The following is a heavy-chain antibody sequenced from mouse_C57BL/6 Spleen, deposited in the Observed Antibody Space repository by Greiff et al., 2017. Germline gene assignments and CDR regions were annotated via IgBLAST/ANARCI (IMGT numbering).Heavy chain of an antibody. Sequence: QVQLQQSGAELVKPGASVKLSCKASGYTFTSYWMHWVKQRPGRGLEWIGRIDPNSGGTKYNEKFKGKATLTDDTSSSTAYMQLSSLTSEDTAVYYCAREDYYGSSHYAMDYWGQGTSVTVSS. D-gene: IGHD1-1*01. CDR1: GYTFTSYW. V-gene: IGHV1-62-3*01. J-gene: IGHJ4*01. CDR3: AREDYYGSSHYAMDY. CDR2: IDPNSGGT.